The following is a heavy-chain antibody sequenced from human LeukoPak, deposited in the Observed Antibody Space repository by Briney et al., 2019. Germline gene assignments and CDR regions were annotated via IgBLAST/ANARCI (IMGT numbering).Heavy chain of an antibody. CDR1: GYTLTELS. CDR2: FDPEDGET. Sequence: ASVKVSCKVSGYTLTELSMHWVRQAPGKGLEWMGGFDPEDGETIYAQKFQGRVTMTEDTSTDTAYMELSSLKSEDTAVYYCATRGGLLLPGDAFDIWGQGTMVTVSS. J-gene: IGHJ3*02. D-gene: IGHD3-22*01. V-gene: IGHV1-24*01. CDR3: ATRGGLLLPGDAFDI.